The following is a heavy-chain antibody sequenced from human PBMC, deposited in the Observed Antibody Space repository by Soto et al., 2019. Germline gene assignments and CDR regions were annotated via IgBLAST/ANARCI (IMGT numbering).Heavy chain of an antibody. J-gene: IGHJ3*02. Sequence: SETLSLTCAVSGGSISSGGYSWSWIRQPPGKGLEWIGYIYHSGSTYYSPSLKSRVTISVDRSKNQFSLKLSSVTAADTAVYYCARTPDIWGQGTMVTVSS. CDR2: IYHSGST. CDR1: GGSISSGGYS. V-gene: IGHV4-30-2*01. CDR3: ARTPDI.